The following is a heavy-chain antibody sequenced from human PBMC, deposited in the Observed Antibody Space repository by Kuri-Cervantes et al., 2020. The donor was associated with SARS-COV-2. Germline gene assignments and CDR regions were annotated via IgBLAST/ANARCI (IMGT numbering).Heavy chain of an antibody. J-gene: IGHJ4*02. CDR2: IIPILGTA. D-gene: IGHD2-2*01. CDR3: ARGGVDCSSTSCFFFGQPTTTQYYFDY. CDR1: GGTFSSYA. V-gene: IGHV1-69*10. Sequence: SVKVSCKASGGTFSSYAISWVRQAPGQGLEWMGGIIPILGTANYAQKFQGRVTMTRDTSTSTVYMELSSLRSEDTAVYYCARGGVDCSSTSCFFFGQPTTTQYYFDYWGQGTLVTVSS.